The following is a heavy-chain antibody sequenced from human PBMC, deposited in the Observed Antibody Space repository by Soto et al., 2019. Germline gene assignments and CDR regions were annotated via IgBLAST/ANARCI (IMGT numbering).Heavy chain of an antibody. V-gene: IGHV3-30*18. CDR2: VASDGSVT. D-gene: IGHD3-16*01. CDR3: AKSRGTPKERGLDY. J-gene: IGHJ4*02. CDR1: GFTFSSYG. Sequence: QVQLVESGGGVVQPGRSLRLSCAASGFTFSSYGMHWVRQAPGKGLEWVAVVASDGSVTYYGDSVKGRFTISRDNSKNMLYLQKNSMISDETAVYYCAKSRGTPKERGLDYWGQGTLVTVSS.